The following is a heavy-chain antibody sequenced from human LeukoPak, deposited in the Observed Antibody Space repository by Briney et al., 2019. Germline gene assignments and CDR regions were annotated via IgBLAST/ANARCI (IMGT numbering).Heavy chain of an antibody. CDR3: ARGPRVQLWLECGYFDY. Sequence: SETLSLTCTVSGGSISSSSHYWGWIRQPPGKGLEWIGNIFYSGTTYYNPSLKSRVTISLHTSKNQFSLKLSSVTAADTAFYYCARGPRVQLWLECGYFDYWGQGPLVTVSS. CDR2: IFYSGTT. J-gene: IGHJ4*02. CDR1: GGSISSSSHY. V-gene: IGHV4-39*07. D-gene: IGHD5-18*01.